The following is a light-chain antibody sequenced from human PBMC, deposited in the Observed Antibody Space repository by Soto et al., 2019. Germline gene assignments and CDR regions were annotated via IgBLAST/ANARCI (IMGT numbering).Light chain of an antibody. Sequence: DIQMTQSPSSLSASLGDRVTITCRASQGIGIYLAWFQQKPGKVPKLLIYAASALQSGVPSRFSGSGSGTDFTLTISSLQPEDIATYYCQKYNSAPLTFGGGTKVDIK. CDR1: QGIGIY. CDR2: AAS. CDR3: QKYNSAPLT. J-gene: IGKJ4*01. V-gene: IGKV1-27*01.